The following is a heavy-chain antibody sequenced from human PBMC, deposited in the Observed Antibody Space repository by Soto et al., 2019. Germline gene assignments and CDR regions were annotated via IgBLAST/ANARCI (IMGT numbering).Heavy chain of an antibody. J-gene: IGHJ4*02. D-gene: IGHD6-13*01. CDR2: IYSAGST. CDR3: AIFPGGSSWSFDY. Sequence: EVQLVESGGGLIQPGGSLRLSCAASGFTVSSNYMSWVRQAPGKGLEWVSVIYSAGSTYYADSVKGRFTISRDNSNNPLYLQRNSLRAEATAVYYCAIFPGGSSWSFDYWGQGTLVTVSS. CDR1: GFTVSSNY. V-gene: IGHV3-53*01.